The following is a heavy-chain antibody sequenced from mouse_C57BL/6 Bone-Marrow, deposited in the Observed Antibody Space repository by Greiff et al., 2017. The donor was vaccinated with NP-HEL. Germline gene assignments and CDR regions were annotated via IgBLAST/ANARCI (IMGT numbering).Heavy chain of an antibody. J-gene: IGHJ2*01. CDR3: ARCYYYYGSSYEYYFDY. CDR2: INPNNGGT. CDR1: GYTFTDYT. V-gene: IGHV1-18*01. D-gene: IGHD1-1*01. Sequence: EVQLQQSGPELVKPGASVKIPCKASGYTFTDYTMDWVKQSHGKSLEWIGDINPNNGGTIYNQKFKGKATLTVDKSSSTAYMELRSLTSEDTAVYYCARCYYYYGSSYEYYFDYWGQGTTLTVSS.